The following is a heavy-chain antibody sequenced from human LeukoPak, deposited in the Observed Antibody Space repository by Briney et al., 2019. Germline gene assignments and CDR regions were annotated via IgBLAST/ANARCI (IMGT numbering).Heavy chain of an antibody. J-gene: IGHJ3*02. D-gene: IGHD3-22*01. CDR3: ARRAYYDSSGYLPGEAFDI. V-gene: IGHV4-59*01. CDR1: GGSISSYY. CDR2: IYYSGST. Sequence: SETLSLICTVSGGSISSYYWSWIRQPPGKGLEWIGYIYYSGSTNYNPSLKSRVTISVDTSKNQFSLKLSSVTAADTAVYYCARRAYYDSSGYLPGEAFDIWGQGTMVTVSS.